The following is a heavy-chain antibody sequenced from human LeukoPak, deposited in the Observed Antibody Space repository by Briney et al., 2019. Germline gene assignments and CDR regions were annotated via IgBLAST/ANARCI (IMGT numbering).Heavy chain of an antibody. V-gene: IGHV4-34*01. D-gene: IGHD6-19*01. CDR2: ISHSGST. J-gene: IGHJ3*02. CDR1: GGSFSGYY. CDR3: ARGRSVAGPTGRAFDI. Sequence: SEALSLTCAVYGGSFSGYYWSWIRQPPGKGLEWIGEISHSGSTNYNPSLKSRVTISVDTSKNQFSLKLSSVTAADTAMYYCARGRSVAGPTGRAFDIWGQGTMVTVSS.